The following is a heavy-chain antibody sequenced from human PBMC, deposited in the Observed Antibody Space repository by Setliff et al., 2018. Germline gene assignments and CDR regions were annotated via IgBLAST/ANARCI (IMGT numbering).Heavy chain of an antibody. CDR3: ARGAGWCCDSSGYYYDY. V-gene: IGHV4-38-2*01. CDR1: GYSISSGYY. J-gene: IGHJ4*02. D-gene: IGHD3-22*01. Sequence: SETLSLTCADSGYSISSGYYWGWIRQPPGKGLEWIGNIYHSGSTYYNPSLKSRVTISVDTSKNQFSLKLTSVTAADTAVYYCARGAGWCCDSSGYYYDYWGQGTLVTVSS. CDR2: IYHSGST.